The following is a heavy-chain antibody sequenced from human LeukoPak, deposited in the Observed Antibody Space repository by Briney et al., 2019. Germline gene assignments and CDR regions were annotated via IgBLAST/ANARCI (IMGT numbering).Heavy chain of an antibody. CDR3: AKGSVDTAMATDY. D-gene: IGHD5-18*01. J-gene: IGHJ4*02. CDR2: ISRDGYST. CDR1: RFTFDDYD. Sequence: PGGSLRLSCAASRFTFDDYDMHWVRQARGKGLEWVSLISRDGYSTYYADSVKGRFTISRDNSKNSLYLQMNSLRTEDTALYYCAKGSVDTAMATDYWGQGTLVTVSS. V-gene: IGHV3-43*02.